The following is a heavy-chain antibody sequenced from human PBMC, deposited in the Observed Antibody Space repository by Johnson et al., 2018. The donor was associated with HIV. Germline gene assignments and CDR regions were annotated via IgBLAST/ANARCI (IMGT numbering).Heavy chain of an antibody. V-gene: IGHV3-9*01. J-gene: IGHJ3*02. Sequence: VQLVESGGGLVQPGRSLRLSCAASGFTFGDYAMHWVRQAPGKGLEWVSGITWNSGKIDYAGSVKGRFTISRDNAKNSLYLQLNSLRAEDTAVYYCARARGAFDIWGQGTMVTVSS. CDR1: GFTFGDYA. CDR2: ITWNSGKI. CDR3: ARARGAFDI.